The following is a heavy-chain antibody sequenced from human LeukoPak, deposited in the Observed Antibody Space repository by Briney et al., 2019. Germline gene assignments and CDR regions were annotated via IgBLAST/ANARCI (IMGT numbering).Heavy chain of an antibody. D-gene: IGHD4-11*01. CDR3: AKDVVRTTVTPYNWFDP. CDR1: GFTFSSYA. V-gene: IGHV3-23*01. Sequence: GGSLRLSCAASGFTFSSYAMSWVRQAPGKGLEWVSAISGSGGSTYYADSVKGRFTISRDNSKNTLYLQTNSLRAEDTAVYYCAKDVVRTTVTPYNWFDPWGQGTLVTVSS. CDR2: ISGSGGST. J-gene: IGHJ5*02.